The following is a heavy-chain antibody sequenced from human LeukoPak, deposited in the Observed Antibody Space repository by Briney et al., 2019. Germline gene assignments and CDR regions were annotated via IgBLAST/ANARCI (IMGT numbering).Heavy chain of an antibody. CDR1: GYTFTTYD. J-gene: IGHJ4*02. Sequence: ASVKVSCKASGYTFTTYDINWVRQAPGQGLEWMGRIIPILGIANYAQKFQGRVTITADKSTSTAYMELSSLRSEDTAVYYCARGGGGATSLDYWGQGTLVTVSS. CDR2: IIPILGIA. V-gene: IGHV1-69*04. D-gene: IGHD1-26*01. CDR3: ARGGGGATSLDY.